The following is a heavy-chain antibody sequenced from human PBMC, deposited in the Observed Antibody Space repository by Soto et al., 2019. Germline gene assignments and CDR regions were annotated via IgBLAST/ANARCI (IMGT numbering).Heavy chain of an antibody. J-gene: IGHJ5*02. Sequence: QVQLVQSGAEVKKPGASVKVSCKASGYTFTSYGISWVRQAPGQGREWMGWISAYNGNTNYAQKLQGRVTMTTDTSTSTAYMELRSLRSDDTAVYYCARDHRRVVVPDASAGATCWFDPWGQGTLVTVSS. CDR2: ISAYNGNT. CDR1: GYTFTSYG. D-gene: IGHD2-2*01. CDR3: ARDHRRVVVPDASAGATCWFDP. V-gene: IGHV1-18*01.